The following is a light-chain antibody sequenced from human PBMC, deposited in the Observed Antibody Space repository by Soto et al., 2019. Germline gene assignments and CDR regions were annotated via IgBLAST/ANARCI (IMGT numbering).Light chain of an antibody. CDR1: SSNIGSNY. V-gene: IGLV1-47*01. CDR3: AAWDDSLSGPV. Sequence: QAVVTQPPSASGTPGQRVTISCSGSSSNIGSNYVYWYQQLPATAPQLLIYRNNQRPSGVPARFSGSKSGTSASLAISGLRSEDEADYYCAAWDDSLSGPVFGGGTKLTVL. CDR2: RNN. J-gene: IGLJ2*01.